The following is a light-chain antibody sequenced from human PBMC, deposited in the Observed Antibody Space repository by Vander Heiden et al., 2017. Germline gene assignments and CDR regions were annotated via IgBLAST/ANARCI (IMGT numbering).Light chain of an antibody. CDR3: QKYNGFPWT. CDR1: HGISKW. V-gene: IGKV1-5*03. J-gene: IGKJ1*01. Sequence: DIQMTKSPATLYASVGDRVTITCLASHGISKWLAWYQQKPGKAPKLLVYQASRLENGVPSRFSGGGSGTEFTLTISSLQPDDFATYFCQKYNGFPWTFGQGTKVEIK. CDR2: QAS.